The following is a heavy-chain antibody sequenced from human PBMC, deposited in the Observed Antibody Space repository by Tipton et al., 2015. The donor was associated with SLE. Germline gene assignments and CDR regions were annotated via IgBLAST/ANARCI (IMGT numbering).Heavy chain of an antibody. D-gene: IGHD1-14*01. CDR1: GGSISSGYYY. V-gene: IGHV4-61*02. Sequence: LRLSCTVSGGSISSGYYYWSWIRQPAGKGLEWIGRIFSSGTTNYNPSLKSRVGISVDTSKNQFSLRLSSVTAADTAVYYCARGEPVTSHLVDSWGRGTLVIVSS. J-gene: IGHJ4*02. CDR3: ARGEPVTSHLVDS. CDR2: IFSSGTT.